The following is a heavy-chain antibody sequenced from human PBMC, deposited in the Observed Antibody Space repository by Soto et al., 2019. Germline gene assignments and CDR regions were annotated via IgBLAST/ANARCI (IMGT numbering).Heavy chain of an antibody. D-gene: IGHD2-15*01. CDR3: ARSLGLSATPTFDD. J-gene: IGHJ4*02. V-gene: IGHV5-51*01. CDR2: IYPGDSDT. Sequence: LKLPCKCSGYSFTSHWIGWVRQMPGKGLEWVGIIYPGDSDTRYSPSFQGQVTISADKSISTAYLQWSSLKASDTAMYYCARSLGLSATPTFDDWGQGTLVTVSS. CDR1: GYSFTSHW.